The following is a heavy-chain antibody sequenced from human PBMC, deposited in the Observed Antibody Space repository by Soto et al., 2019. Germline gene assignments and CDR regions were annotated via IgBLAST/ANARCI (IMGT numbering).Heavy chain of an antibody. V-gene: IGHV3-33*03. CDR1: GFTFSSYG. CDR2: IWYDGSNK. CDR3: ARNNWNGAGIDY. J-gene: IGHJ4*02. D-gene: IGHD1-1*01. Sequence: PGGSLRLSCAASGFTFSSYGMHWVRQAPGKGLEWVAVIWYDGSNKYYADSVKGRFSISRDNAEMSLSLQMNSLRAEDTAIYYCARNNWNGAGIDYWGRGTLVNVSS.